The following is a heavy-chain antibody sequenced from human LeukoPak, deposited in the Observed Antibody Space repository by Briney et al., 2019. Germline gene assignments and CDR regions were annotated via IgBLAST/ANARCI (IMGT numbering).Heavy chain of an antibody. V-gene: IGHV3-23*01. CDR2: ISGSGGST. CDR1: GFTFSSYA. D-gene: IGHD6-6*01. Sequence: PGGSLRLSCAASGFTFSSYAMSWVRQAPGKGLEWVSAISGSGGSTNHADSVKGRFTISRDNSKNTLYLQMNSLRAEDTAVYYCAKGGSAPFDYWGQGTLVTVSS. J-gene: IGHJ4*02. CDR3: AKGGSAPFDY.